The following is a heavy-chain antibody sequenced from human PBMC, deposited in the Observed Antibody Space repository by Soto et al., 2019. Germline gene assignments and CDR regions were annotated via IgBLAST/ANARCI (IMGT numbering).Heavy chain of an antibody. D-gene: IGHD2-15*01. CDR2: ISGSGGNT. CDR3: AKVVRRCSGGSCYGGYSDY. Sequence: EVQLLESGGGLVQPGGSLRLSCAASGFTFSSYAMSWVRQAPGKGREWASTISGSGGNTYYADSVKGRFTISRDNSKNTMYLQMNSLRAEDTAVYYCAKVVRRCSGGSCYGGYSDYWGQGTLVTVSS. J-gene: IGHJ4*02. CDR1: GFTFSSYA. V-gene: IGHV3-23*01.